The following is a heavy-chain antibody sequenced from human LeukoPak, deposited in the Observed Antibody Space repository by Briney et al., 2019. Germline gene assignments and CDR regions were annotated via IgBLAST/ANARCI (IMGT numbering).Heavy chain of an antibody. D-gene: IGHD6-6*01. Sequence: SETLSLTCTVSGVSISNYYWSWIRQPPGKGLEWIGYIYYSGSTKYNPSLKSRVTISEDTSKNQFSLRLSSVTAADTAVYYCARDWGVSARPGYMDVWGKGTTVTVSS. J-gene: IGHJ6*03. V-gene: IGHV4-59*01. CDR3: ARDWGVSARPGYMDV. CDR1: GVSISNYY. CDR2: IYYSGST.